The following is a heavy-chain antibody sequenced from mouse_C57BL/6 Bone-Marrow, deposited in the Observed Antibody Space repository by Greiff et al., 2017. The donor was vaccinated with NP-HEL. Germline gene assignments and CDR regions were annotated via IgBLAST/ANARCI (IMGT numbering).Heavy chain of an antibody. V-gene: IGHV1-59*01. J-gene: IGHJ3*01. CDR1: GYTFTSYW. CDR2: IDPSDSYT. CDR3: ARGVIYYGYDGFAY. D-gene: IGHD2-2*01. Sequence: VQLKEPGAELVRPGTSVKLSCKASGYTFTSYWMHWVKQRPGQGLEWIGVIDPSDSYTNYNQKFKGKATLTVDTSSSTAYMQLSSLTSEDSAVYYCARGVIYYGYDGFAYWGQGTLVTVSA.